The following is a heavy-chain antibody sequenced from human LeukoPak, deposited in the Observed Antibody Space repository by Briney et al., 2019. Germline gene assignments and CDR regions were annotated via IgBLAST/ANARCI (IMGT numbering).Heavy chain of an antibody. J-gene: IGHJ4*02. CDR3: AIPWVEAAAFDY. CDR2: IIPIFGTA. CDR1: GGTFSSYA. Sequence: SVKVSCKASGGTFSSYAISWVRQAPGQGLEWMGGIIPIFGTANYAQKFQGRVTITTDESTSTAYVELSSLRSEDTAVYYCAIPWVEAAAFDYWGQGTLVTVSS. V-gene: IGHV1-69*05. D-gene: IGHD6-13*01.